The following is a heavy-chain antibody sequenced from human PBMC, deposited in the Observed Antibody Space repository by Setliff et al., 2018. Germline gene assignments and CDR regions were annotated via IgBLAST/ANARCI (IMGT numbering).Heavy chain of an antibody. D-gene: IGHD3-3*01. CDR3: AREIWNMYDNSWSGYSDL. V-gene: IGHV3-7*03. CDR2: IRQDATNK. CDR1: GFSISNYW. J-gene: IGHJ5*02. Sequence: GVLRLSCVASGFSISNYWMAWVRQAPGKGLEWVADIRQDATNKYYVDSVEGRFTISRDNSKNSLFLEMNSLRVEDTALYQCAREIWNMYDNSWSGYSDLWGQGTLVTVSS.